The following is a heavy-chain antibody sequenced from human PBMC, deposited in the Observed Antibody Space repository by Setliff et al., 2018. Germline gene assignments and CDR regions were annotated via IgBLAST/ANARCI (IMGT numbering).Heavy chain of an antibody. D-gene: IGHD2-8*01. Sequence: ASVKVSCKASGYTLSNSILSWVRQAPGQGLEWMGWNSAYNGKTYFAQKFQDRITLTTDTSTNTGYLELRGLRSDDTAVYYCLRLVRYCTKIACQATSGDEVWGLGTLVTVSS. J-gene: IGHJ4*02. CDR1: GYTLSNSI. CDR3: LRLVRYCTKIACQATSGDEV. V-gene: IGHV1-18*01. CDR2: NSAYNGKT.